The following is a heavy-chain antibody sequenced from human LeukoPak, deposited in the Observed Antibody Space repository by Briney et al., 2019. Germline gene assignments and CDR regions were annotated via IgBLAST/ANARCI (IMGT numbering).Heavy chain of an antibody. J-gene: IGHJ3*02. D-gene: IGHD6-6*01. CDR2: IRYDGSNK. V-gene: IGHV3-30*02. CDR1: GFTFSSYS. CDR3: AKGYSSSPTPHVAFDI. Sequence: GALRLSCAASGFTFSSYSMNWVRQAPGKGLEWVAFIRYDGSNKYYADSVKGRFTISRDNSKNTLYLQMNSLRAEDTAVYYCAKGYSSSPTPHVAFDIWGQGTMVTVSS.